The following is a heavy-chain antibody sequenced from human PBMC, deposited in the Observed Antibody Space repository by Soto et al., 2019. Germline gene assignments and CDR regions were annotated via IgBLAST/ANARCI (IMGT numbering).Heavy chain of an antibody. Sequence: QITLKESGPTLVKPTQTLTLTCTFSGFSLSTSGVGVGWIRQPPGKALEWLALIYWDDDKRYSPSLKSRLTITKDTSKHQVVLTMTNMDPVDTATYYCAHSHLEDYGDYVFDYWGQGTLVTVSS. J-gene: IGHJ4*02. V-gene: IGHV2-5*02. CDR1: GFSLSTSGVG. CDR3: AHSHLEDYGDYVFDY. CDR2: IYWDDDK. D-gene: IGHD4-17*01.